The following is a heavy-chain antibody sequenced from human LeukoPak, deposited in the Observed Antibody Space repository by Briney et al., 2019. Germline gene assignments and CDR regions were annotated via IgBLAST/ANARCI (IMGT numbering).Heavy chain of an antibody. CDR3: ARGRIAVAGGGSHYYYMDV. J-gene: IGHJ6*03. CDR1: GYTFTSYA. V-gene: IGHV1-3*03. D-gene: IGHD6-19*01. CDR2: INAGNGNT. Sequence: ASVKVSCKASGYTFTSYAMHWVRQAPGQRLEWMGWINAGNGNTKYSQEFQGRVTITRDTSASTAYMELSSLRSEDMAVYYCARGRIAVAGGGSHYYYMDVWGKGTTVTVSS.